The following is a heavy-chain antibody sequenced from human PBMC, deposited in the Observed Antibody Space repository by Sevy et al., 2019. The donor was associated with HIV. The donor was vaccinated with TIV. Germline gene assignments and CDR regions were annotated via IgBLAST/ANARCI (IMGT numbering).Heavy chain of an antibody. V-gene: IGHV1-2*06. CDR2: MKPNTGDT. CDR1: GYTFTAYY. J-gene: IGHJ6*02. Sequence: ASVKVSGKASGYTFTAYYIHWVRQAPGRGLEWMGRMKPNTGDTNYAQRFQDRFTMTRDPSTNTAYMELSRLRSDDTAMYFCAREDSSPSSLYWYSYKGMDVWGPGTTVTVSS. D-gene: IGHD6-6*01. CDR3: AREDSSPSSLYWYSYKGMDV.